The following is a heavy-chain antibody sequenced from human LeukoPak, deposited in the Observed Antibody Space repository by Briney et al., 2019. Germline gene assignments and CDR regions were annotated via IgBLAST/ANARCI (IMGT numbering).Heavy chain of an antibody. V-gene: IGHV4-34*01. CDR1: GGSFSGYY. D-gene: IGHD6-13*01. J-gene: IGHJ6*02. CDR3: ARKGIAAAGRHYYYGMDV. CDR2: INHSGST. Sequence: PSETLSLTCAVYGGSFSGYYWSWIRQPPGKGLEWIGEINHSGSTNYNPSLKSRVSISVDTSKNQFSLKLSSVTAADTAVYYCARKGIAAAGRHYYYGMDVWGQGTTVTVSS.